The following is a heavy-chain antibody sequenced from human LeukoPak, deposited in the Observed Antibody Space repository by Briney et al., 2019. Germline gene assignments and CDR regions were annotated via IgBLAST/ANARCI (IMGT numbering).Heavy chain of an antibody. CDR1: GFTFSSYG. CDR3: ARSGYSGYYPFSWFDP. J-gene: IGHJ5*02. CDR2: IWYDGSNK. Sequence: PGRSLRLSCAASGFTFSSYGMPWVRQAPGKGLEGVAVIWYDGSNKYYVDSVKGRFTISRDNSKNTLYLQMNSLRAEDTAVCYCARSGYSGYYPFSWFDPWGQGTLVTVSS. V-gene: IGHV3-33*01. D-gene: IGHD5-12*01.